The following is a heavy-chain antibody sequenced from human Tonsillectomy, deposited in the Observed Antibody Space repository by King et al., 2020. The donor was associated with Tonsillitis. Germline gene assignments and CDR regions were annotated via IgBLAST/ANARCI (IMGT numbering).Heavy chain of an antibody. CDR2: INHSGST. V-gene: IGHV4-34*01. J-gene: IGHJ3*02. CDR3: AKLRSRDAFDI. Sequence: VQLQQWGAGLLKPSETLSLTCAVYGGSFSGYYWSWIRQPPGKGLEWIGEINHSGSTNYNPSLKSRVTISVDTSKNQFSLKLSSVTAADTAVYYCAKLRSRDAFDIWGQGTMVTVSS. CDR1: GGSFSGYY. D-gene: IGHD3-16*01.